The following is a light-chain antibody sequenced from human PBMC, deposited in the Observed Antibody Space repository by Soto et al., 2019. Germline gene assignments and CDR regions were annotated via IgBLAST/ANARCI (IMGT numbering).Light chain of an antibody. CDR3: QQYATSPLT. V-gene: IGKV3-20*01. CDR2: GAS. CDR1: QSLSNNF. Sequence: DIVLTQSPGTLSLSPGDRAALSCGASQSLSNNFLAWYQQKPGQAPRLLISGASSRATGTPDRFSGSGSGTDFTLTITRVEPEDFAVYYCQQYATSPLTFGGGTKVDIK. J-gene: IGKJ4*01.